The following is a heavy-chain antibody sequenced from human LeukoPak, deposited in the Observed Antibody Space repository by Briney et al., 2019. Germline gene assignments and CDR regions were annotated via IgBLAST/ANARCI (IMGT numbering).Heavy chain of an antibody. V-gene: IGHV4-31*03. CDR2: IYYSGST. Sequence: PSETLSLTCTVSGGSISSGGYYWSWIRQHPGKGLEWIGYIYYSGSTYYNPSLKSRVTISVDTSKNQFSLKLSSVTAADTAVYYCARQGGYSSSSLFYWGQGTLVTVSS. D-gene: IGHD6-6*01. CDR3: ARQGGYSSSSLFY. J-gene: IGHJ4*02. CDR1: GGSISSGGYY.